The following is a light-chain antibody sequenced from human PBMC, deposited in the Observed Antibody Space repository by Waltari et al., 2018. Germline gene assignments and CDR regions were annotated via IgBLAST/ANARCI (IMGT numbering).Light chain of an antibody. J-gene: IGKJ1*01. CDR3: HQYYATPPDGKT. Sequence: DIVMTQSPDSLAMSLGERATINCKSSQSVLYSSNNKNYLAWYQQKAGQPPKLPIYWASTRESGVPDRFSGSGSGTDFTLTISSLQAEDVAVYYCHQYYATPPDGKTFGQGTKVEIK. CDR2: WAS. V-gene: IGKV4-1*01. CDR1: QSVLYSSNNKNY.